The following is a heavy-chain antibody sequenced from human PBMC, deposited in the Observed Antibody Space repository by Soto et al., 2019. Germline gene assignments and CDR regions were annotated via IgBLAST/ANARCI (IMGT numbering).Heavy chain of an antibody. Sequence: SETLSLTCTVSGGSISSSSYYWGWIRQSPGKGLEWIGSIYYSGSTYYNPSLKSRVTISVDTSKNQFSLKLSSVTAADSAVYEGARTDNVGYYTYLGQATLVAVAS. CDR3: ARTDNVGYYTY. D-gene: IGHD3-3*01. CDR2: IYYSGST. J-gene: IGHJ4*02. CDR1: GGSISSSSYY. V-gene: IGHV4-39*01.